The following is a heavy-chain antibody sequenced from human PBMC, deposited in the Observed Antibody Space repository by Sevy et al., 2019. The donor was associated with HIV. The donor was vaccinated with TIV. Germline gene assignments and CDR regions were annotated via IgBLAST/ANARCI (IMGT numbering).Heavy chain of an antibody. Sequence: GGSLRLSCAASGFTVSSNYMSWVRQAPGKGLEWVSVIYSGGSTYYADSVKGRFTISRDNSKNTLYLQMNSLRAEDTAVYYCARDPYDYVGGSYPVWGQGTLVTVSS. D-gene: IGHD3-16*02. CDR2: IYSGGST. V-gene: IGHV3-66*02. CDR3: ARDPYDYVGGSYPV. J-gene: IGHJ4*02. CDR1: GFTVSSNY.